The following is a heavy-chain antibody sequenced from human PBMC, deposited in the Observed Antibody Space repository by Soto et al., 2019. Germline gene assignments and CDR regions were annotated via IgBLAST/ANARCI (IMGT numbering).Heavy chain of an antibody. CDR1: GFTFSSYA. CDR3: AKDSMGLHAGWFGEFPMDV. D-gene: IGHD3-10*01. V-gene: IGHV3-23*01. J-gene: IGHJ6*02. CDR2: ISGSGGST. Sequence: GGSLRLSCAASGFTFSSYAMSWVRQAPGKGLEWVSAISGSGGSTYYADSVKGRFTISRDNSKNTLYLQMNSLRAEDTAVYYCAKDSMGLHAGWFGEFPMDVWGQGTTVTVS.